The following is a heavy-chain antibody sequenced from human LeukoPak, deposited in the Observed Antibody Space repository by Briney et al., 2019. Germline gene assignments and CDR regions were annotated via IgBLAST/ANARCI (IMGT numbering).Heavy chain of an antibody. J-gene: IGHJ4*02. V-gene: IGHV4-59*12. CDR3: ARIGDILTGFFDY. CDR2: IYYSENT. D-gene: IGHD3-9*01. Sequence: SETLSLTCTVSGGSISVFYWSWIRQPPGKGLEWIGSIYYSENTYYNPSLKSRVTISVDTSKNQFSLKLSSVTAADTAVYYCARIGDILTGFFDYWGQGTLVTVSS. CDR1: GGSISVFY.